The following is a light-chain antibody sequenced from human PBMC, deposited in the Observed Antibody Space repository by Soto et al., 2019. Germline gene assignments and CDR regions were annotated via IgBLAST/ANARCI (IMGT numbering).Light chain of an antibody. CDR3: SSYASSSTSLYV. Sequence: QSVLTQPPSVSGSPGQSVTISCTGTSSDVGSYNRVSWYQQPPGTAPKLMFYEVSNRPSGVPDRFSGSKSGNTASLTISGLQAEDEADYYCSSYASSSTSLYVFGTGTKVTVL. V-gene: IGLV2-18*02. J-gene: IGLJ1*01. CDR2: EVS. CDR1: SSDVGSYNR.